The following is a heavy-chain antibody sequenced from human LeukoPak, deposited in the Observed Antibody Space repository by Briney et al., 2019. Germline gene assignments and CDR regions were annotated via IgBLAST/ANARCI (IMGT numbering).Heavy chain of an antibody. CDR1: GFNLSSYG. CDR3: AKEGSMVRGVSGFDY. CDR2: IWYGGSNK. J-gene: IGHJ4*02. V-gene: IGHV3-30*02. D-gene: IGHD3-10*01. Sequence: GGSLRLSCAASGFNLSSYGMHWVRQAPGKGLEWVAVIWYGGSNKYYADSVKGRFTISRDNSKNTLYLQMNSLRAEDTAVYYCAKEGSMVRGVSGFDYWGQGTLVTVSS.